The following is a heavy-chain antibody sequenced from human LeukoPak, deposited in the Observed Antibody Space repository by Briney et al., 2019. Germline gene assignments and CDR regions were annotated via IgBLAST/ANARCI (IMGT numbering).Heavy chain of an antibody. V-gene: IGHV3-49*04. D-gene: IGHD3-10*01. Sequence: GGSLRLSCSTSVFTFGDCALSWVRQAPGKGLEWVGFVKSNTFGGATQYAASVRGRFTISRDDSKSIAYLQMNSLKPEDTAVYYCSAYGSGTESEFEYWGQGTLVTVSS. J-gene: IGHJ4*02. CDR1: VFTFGDCA. CDR3: SAYGSGTESEFEY. CDR2: VKSNTFGGAT.